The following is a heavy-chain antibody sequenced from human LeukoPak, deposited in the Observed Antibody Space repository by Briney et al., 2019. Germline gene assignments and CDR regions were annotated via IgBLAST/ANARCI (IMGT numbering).Heavy chain of an antibody. V-gene: IGHV3-74*01. CDR2: IHGDGSSP. Sequence: PGGSLRLSCAASGFTFSHYWMHWVRQVPGKGLVWVSRIHGDGSSPIYADSVKGRFTISRDNAKNTLYLQMNSLGVEDGGIYYCARDGSLPDYWGQGTLVIVSS. CDR1: GFTFSHYW. CDR3: ARDGSLPDY. J-gene: IGHJ4*02. D-gene: IGHD1-1*01.